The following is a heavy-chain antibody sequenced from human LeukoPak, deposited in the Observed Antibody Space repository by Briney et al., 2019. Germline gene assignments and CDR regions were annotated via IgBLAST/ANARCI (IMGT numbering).Heavy chain of an antibody. D-gene: IGHD2-2*01. CDR2: IKGDGSET. CDR1: VSGFIFSEFW. Sequence: GGSLRLSCVASVSGFIFSEFWMGWVRQAPGERLEWVANIKGDGSETYYVDSVKGRFTISRDNVKNSVYLQMNSLRADDTSKYGCAREGYCGRHSCFAVNYMDVWGKGTTVTVSS. J-gene: IGHJ6*03. V-gene: IGHV3-7*01. CDR3: AREGYCGRHSCFAVNYMDV.